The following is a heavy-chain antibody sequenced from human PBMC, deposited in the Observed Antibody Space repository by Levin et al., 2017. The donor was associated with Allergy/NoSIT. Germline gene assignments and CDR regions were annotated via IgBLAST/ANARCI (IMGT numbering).Heavy chain of an antibody. CDR2: IYLSGST. J-gene: IGHJ4*02. V-gene: IGHV4-30-2*01. CDR1: GGSISSGGYS. Sequence: SQTLSLTCAVSGGSISSGGYSWSWIRQPPGKGLEWIGNIYLSGSTHAHPSLKSRVTMSVDRAKNQFSLKLSYVTAADTAVYYCARVAGYSYGYYFDYWGPGTLVTVSS. CDR3: ARVAGYSYGYYFDY. D-gene: IGHD5-18*01.